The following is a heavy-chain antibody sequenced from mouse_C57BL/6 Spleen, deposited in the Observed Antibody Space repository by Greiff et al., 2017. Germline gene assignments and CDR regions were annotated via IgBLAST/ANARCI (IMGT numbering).Heavy chain of an antibody. CDR1: GFTFSDYY. Sequence: DVMLVESEGGLVQPGSSMKLSCTASGFTFSDYYMAWVRQVPEKGLEWVANINYDGSSTYYLDSLKSRFIISRANAKNILYLQMSSLKSEDTATYYCAREADAMDYWGQGTSVTVSS. CDR2: INYDGSST. CDR3: AREADAMDY. J-gene: IGHJ4*01. V-gene: IGHV5-16*01.